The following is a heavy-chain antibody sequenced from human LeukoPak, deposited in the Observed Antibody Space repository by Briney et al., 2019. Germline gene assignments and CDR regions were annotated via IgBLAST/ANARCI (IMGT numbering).Heavy chain of an antibody. CDR1: GASITSNTYF. V-gene: IGHV4-39*07. J-gene: IGHJ4*02. CDR3: ARLHLVSSDWHPMADS. CDR2: ISYTKGA. Sequence: PSETLSLTCTVSGASITSNTYFWDWIRQPPGKGLEWIGTISYTKGAYYNTSLNSRVTMSVDTSKSQFSLKLSSVTAADTAVYYCARLHLVSSDWHPMADSWGQGTLVTVSS. D-gene: IGHD6-19*01.